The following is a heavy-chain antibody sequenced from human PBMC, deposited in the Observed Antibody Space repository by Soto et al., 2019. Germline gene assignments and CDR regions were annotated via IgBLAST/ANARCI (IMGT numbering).Heavy chain of an antibody. CDR3: AKTGYIYGRYFDY. Sequence: PGGSLRLSCAASGFTFSSYAMHWVRQAPGKGLEWVAVISDDGSDQYYADSVRGRFTISRDNSKNTLYMQMNSLRAEDTAVYYCAKTGYIYGRYFDYWGQGTLVTVSS. J-gene: IGHJ4*02. CDR1: GFTFSSYA. V-gene: IGHV3-30*18. CDR2: ISDDGSDQ. D-gene: IGHD5-18*01.